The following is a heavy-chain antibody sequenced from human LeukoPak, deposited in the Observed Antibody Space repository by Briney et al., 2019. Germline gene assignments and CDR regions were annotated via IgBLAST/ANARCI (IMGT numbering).Heavy chain of an antibody. CDR2: MNPNSGNT. CDR3: ARVSGRGYDFDY. V-gene: IGHV1-18*04. CDR1: GYSFTGHY. J-gene: IGHJ4*02. Sequence: ASVKVSCKASGYSFTGHYMHWVRQATGQGLEWMGWMNPNSGNTNYAQKLQGRVTMTTDTSTSTAYMELRSLRSDDTAVYYCARVSGRGYDFDYWGQGTLVTVSS. D-gene: IGHD5-12*01.